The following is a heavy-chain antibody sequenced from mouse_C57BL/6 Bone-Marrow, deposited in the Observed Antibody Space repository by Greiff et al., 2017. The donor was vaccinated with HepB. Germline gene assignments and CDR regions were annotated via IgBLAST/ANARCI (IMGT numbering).Heavy chain of an antibody. Sequence: DVMLVESEGGLVQPGSSMKLSCTASGFTFSDYYMAWVRQVPEKGLEWVANINYDGSSTYYLDSLKSRFIISRDNAKNILYLQMSSLKSEDTATYYCARDLDYFDYGGQGTTLTVSS. CDR2: INYDGSST. CDR1: GFTFSDYY. J-gene: IGHJ2*01. CDR3: ARDLDYFDY. V-gene: IGHV5-16*01.